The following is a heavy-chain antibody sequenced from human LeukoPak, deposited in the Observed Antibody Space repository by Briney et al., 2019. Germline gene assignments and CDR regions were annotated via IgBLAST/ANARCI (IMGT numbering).Heavy chain of an antibody. Sequence: ASVKVSCKASGYTFTVDYMHWVRQAPGQGLEWMGWINPNSGGTNYAQNFQGRVTMTRDTSISTAYMELSRLRSDDTAVYYCAKGGEAKWFGELIKTQYHYYMDVWGKGTTVTVSS. CDR3: AKGGEAKWFGELIKTQYHYYMDV. CDR1: GYTFTVDY. J-gene: IGHJ6*03. V-gene: IGHV1-2*02. CDR2: INPNSGGT. D-gene: IGHD3-10*01.